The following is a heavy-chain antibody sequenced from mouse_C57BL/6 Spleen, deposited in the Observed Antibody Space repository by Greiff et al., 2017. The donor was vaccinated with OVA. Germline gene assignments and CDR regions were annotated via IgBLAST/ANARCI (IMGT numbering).Heavy chain of an antibody. V-gene: IGHV1-15*01. CDR1: GYTFTDYE. J-gene: IGHJ2*01. CDR2: IDPETSGT. Sequence: QVQLQQSGAELVRPGASVTLSCKASGYTFTDYEMHWVKQTPVHGLEWIGAIDPETSGTAYNQKFTGKAILTANKSSSTAYIELRSLPSEDSAVYYCTRRDGYYFDYWGQGTTLTVSS. CDR3: TRRDGYYFDY. D-gene: IGHD2-3*01.